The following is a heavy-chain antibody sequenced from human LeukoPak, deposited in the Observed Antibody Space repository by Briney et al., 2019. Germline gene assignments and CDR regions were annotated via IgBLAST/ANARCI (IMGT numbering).Heavy chain of an antibody. CDR2: ISTTSDI. J-gene: IGHJ4*02. CDR3: AKRPRGNYLDPFDY. V-gene: IGHV3-48*03. CDR1: GFTFSSYE. D-gene: IGHD3-10*01. Sequence: GGSLRLSCAASGFTFSSYEMNWVRQAPGKGLEWVSYISTTSDIYYADSVRGRFTISRDNAKNSLYLQMNSLRAEDTAVYYCAKRPRGNYLDPFDYWGQGTLVTVSS.